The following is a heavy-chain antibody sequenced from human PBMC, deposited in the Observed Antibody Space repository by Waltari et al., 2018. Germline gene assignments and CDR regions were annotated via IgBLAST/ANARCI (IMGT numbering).Heavy chain of an antibody. V-gene: IGHV1-69*08. CDR2: IIPIFGTA. CDR1: GGTFSSSA. J-gene: IGHJ4*02. Sequence: QVQLVQSGAEVKKLGSSLKGSCKASGGTFSSSAISWVRQAPGQGLEWMGRIIPIFGTANYAQKFQGRVTITADKSTSTAYMELSSLRSEDTAVYYCARGPRGGTTEWGQGTLVTVSS. D-gene: IGHD1-1*01. CDR3: ARGPRGGTTE.